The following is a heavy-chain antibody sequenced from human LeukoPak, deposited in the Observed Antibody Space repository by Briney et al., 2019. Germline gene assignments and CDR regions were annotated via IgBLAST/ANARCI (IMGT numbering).Heavy chain of an antibody. Sequence: GGSLRLSCAASGFTFNSYWMTWVRQAPGKGLEWVANMKQDGSEKYYVDSVKGRFTISRDNAKNSLYLQMNSLRAEDTAVYYCASSGDYYDSSGYEMSYWYFDLWGRGTLVTVSS. CDR3: ASSGDYYDSSGYEMSYWYFDL. CDR1: GFTFNSYW. D-gene: IGHD3-22*01. V-gene: IGHV3-7*01. CDR2: MKQDGSEK. J-gene: IGHJ2*01.